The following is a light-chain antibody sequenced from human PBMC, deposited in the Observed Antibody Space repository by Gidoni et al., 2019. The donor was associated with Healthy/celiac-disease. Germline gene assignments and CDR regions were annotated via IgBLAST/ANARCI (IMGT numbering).Light chain of an antibody. CDR1: NIGSKS. CDR2: YDS. J-gene: IGLJ3*02. CDR3: QVWDSSSDHWV. V-gene: IGLV3-21*04. Sequence: SYVLTQPPSVSVAPGKTARITCGGNNIGSKSVHWYPPKPGQAPVLVIYYDSDRPSGIPERFSGSNSGNTATLTISRVEAGDEADYYCQVWDSSSDHWVFGGGTKLTVL.